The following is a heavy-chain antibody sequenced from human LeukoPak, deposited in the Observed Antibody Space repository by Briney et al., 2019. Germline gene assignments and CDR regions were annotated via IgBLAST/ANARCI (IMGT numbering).Heavy chain of an antibody. J-gene: IGHJ3*02. V-gene: IGHV1-18*01. D-gene: IGHD3-10*01. CDR1: GYTFTSYD. Sequence: ASVKVSCKASGYTFTSYDINWVRQATGQGLEWMGWMNPNSGNTNYAQKLQARVTMTTDTSTSTAYMELRSLRSDDTAVYYCARQSDVRTRRGDDAFDIWGQGTMVTVSS. CDR3: ARQSDVRTRRGDDAFDI. CDR2: MNPNSGNT.